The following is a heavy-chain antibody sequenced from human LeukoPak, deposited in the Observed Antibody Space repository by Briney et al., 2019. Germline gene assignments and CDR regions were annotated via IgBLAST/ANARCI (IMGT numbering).Heavy chain of an antibody. J-gene: IGHJ6*02. CDR3: ARPLASRYYYYGMDV. V-gene: IGHV4-34*01. CDR1: GGSFSGYY. Sequence: SETLSLTCAVYGGSFSGYYWSWIRQPPGKGLEWVGEINHSGSTNYNPSLKSRVTISVDTSKNQFSLKLSSVTAADTAVYYCARPLASRYYYYGMDVWGQGTTVTVSS. CDR2: INHSGST.